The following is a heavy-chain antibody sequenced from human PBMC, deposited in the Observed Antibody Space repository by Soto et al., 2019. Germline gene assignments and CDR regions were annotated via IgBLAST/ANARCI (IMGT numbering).Heavy chain of an antibody. Sequence: GESLKISCKGSGYSFTSYWIGWVRQMPGKGLEWMGIIYPGDSDTRYSPSFQGQVTISADKSISTAYLQWSSLKASDTAMYYCARHKIHSSSWSKPYYYYGMDVWGQGTTVTVSS. D-gene: IGHD6-13*01. CDR1: GYSFTSYW. CDR2: IYPGDSDT. J-gene: IGHJ6*02. V-gene: IGHV5-51*01. CDR3: ARHKIHSSSWSKPYYYYGMDV.